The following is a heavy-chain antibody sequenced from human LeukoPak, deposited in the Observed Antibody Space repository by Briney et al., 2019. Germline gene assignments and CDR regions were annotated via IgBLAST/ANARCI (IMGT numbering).Heavy chain of an antibody. CDR2: IIPIFGTA. Sequence: SVKVSCKASGGTFSSYAISWVRQAPGQGLEWMGGIIPIFGTANYAQKFQGRVTITADESTSTAYMELSNLRSKDTAVYYCARVGAPHAFDIWGQGTMVTVSS. J-gene: IGHJ3*02. CDR3: ARVGAPHAFDI. V-gene: IGHV1-69*13. CDR1: GGTFSSYA.